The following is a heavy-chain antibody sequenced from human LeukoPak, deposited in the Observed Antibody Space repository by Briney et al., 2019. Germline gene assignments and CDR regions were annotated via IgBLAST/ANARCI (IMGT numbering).Heavy chain of an antibody. Sequence: GGSLRLSCAASGFTFSSYWMHWVRQAPGKGLVWVSRINTDGSSTSYADSVKGRFTISRDNAKNTLYLQMNSLRAEDTAVYYCAREGDDFWSGYSFDYWGQGTLVTVSS. V-gene: IGHV3-74*01. J-gene: IGHJ4*02. D-gene: IGHD3-3*01. CDR2: INTDGSST. CDR3: AREGDDFWSGYSFDY. CDR1: GFTFSSYW.